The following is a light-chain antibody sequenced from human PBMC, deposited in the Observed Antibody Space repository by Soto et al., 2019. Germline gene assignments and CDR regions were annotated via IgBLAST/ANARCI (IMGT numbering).Light chain of an antibody. Sequence: EIVLTQSPATLSLSPGNRATLSCRASQSVSGYLAWYQQKPGQAPRLLIYDASNRATGIPARFSGSGSWTDFTLTITSLEPEDVAVYYGQHGSNWPSTSGGGTKVEI. J-gene: IGKJ4*01. CDR3: QHGSNWPST. CDR1: QSVSGY. CDR2: DAS. V-gene: IGKV3-11*01.